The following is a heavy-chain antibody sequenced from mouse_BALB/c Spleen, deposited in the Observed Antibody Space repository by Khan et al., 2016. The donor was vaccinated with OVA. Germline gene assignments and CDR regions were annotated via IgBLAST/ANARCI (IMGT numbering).Heavy chain of an antibody. D-gene: IGHD2-10*01. CDR1: GFSLSSYG. Sequence: QVQLQQPGPGLVAPSQSLSITCTISGFSLSSYGIHWVRQPPGQGLEWLVVIWSDGSTTYNSTLKSRLSITKDNSKSQVFLKMNSLQTDDTAIYYCARQPYYHYYVMDYWGQGTSITVSS. J-gene: IGHJ4*01. V-gene: IGHV2-6-1*01. CDR3: ARQPYYHYYVMDY. CDR2: IWSDGST.